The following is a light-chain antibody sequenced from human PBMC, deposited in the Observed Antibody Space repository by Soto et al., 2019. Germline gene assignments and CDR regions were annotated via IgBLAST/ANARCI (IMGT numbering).Light chain of an antibody. CDR3: QQYNSAPRT. CDR2: AAS. V-gene: IGKV1-27*01. Sequence: DIQMTQSPSSLSASVGDRVTITCRASQGIINYLAWYQQKPGKVPKLLIYAASTLQSGVPSRFSGSGSGTDFALTISSLQPEDFATYYCQQYNSAPRTFGQGTKVEIK. J-gene: IGKJ1*01. CDR1: QGIINY.